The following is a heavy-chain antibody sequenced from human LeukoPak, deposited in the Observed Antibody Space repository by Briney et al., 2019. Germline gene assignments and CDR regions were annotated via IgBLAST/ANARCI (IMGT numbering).Heavy chain of an antibody. CDR2: IYHSGST. CDR1: GFTFSNYW. D-gene: IGHD3-3*01. V-gene: IGHV4-38-2*02. J-gene: IGHJ5*02. CDR3: ARERDDEWLFRYSWFDP. Sequence: PGGSLRLSCAASGFTFSNYWMNWVRQAPGKGLEWIGSIYHSGSTYYNPSLKSRVTISVDTSKNQFSLKLSSVTAADTAVYYCARERDDEWLFRYSWFDPWGQGTLVTVSS.